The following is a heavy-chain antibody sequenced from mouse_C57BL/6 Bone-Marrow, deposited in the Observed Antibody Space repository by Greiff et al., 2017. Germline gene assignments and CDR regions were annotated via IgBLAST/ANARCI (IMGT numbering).Heavy chain of an antibody. D-gene: IGHD2-2*01. CDR3: ARWLPIAY. CDR1: GYTFTSYT. J-gene: IGHJ3*01. CDR2: INPSSGYT. V-gene: IGHV1-4*01. Sequence: VQLQQSGAELARPGASVKMSCKASGYTFTSYTMHWVKQRPGQGLEWIGYINPSSGYTKYNQKFKDKATLTADKSSSTAYMQLSSLTSEDSAVXYCARWLPIAYWGQGTLVTVSA.